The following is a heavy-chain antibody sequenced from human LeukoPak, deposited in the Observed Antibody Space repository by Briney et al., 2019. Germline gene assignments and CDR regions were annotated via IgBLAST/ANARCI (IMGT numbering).Heavy chain of an antibody. CDR1: GGSVSSGSYY. Sequence: PSETLSLTCTVSGGSVSSGSYYWSWIRQPPGKGLEWIGYIYYSGSTNYNPSLKSRATISVDTSKNQFSLKLSSVTAADTAVYYCARDSARDAFDIWGQGTMVTVSS. J-gene: IGHJ3*02. CDR3: ARDSARDAFDI. CDR2: IYYSGST. V-gene: IGHV4-61*01.